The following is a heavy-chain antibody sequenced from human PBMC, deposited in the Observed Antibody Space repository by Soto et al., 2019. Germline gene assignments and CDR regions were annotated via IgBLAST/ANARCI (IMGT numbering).Heavy chain of an antibody. CDR3: ARSGSGSGWL. V-gene: IGHV4-61*01. D-gene: IGHD6-19*01. J-gene: IGHJ4*02. CDR2: IYYSGST. Sequence: QVQLQESGPGLVKPSETLSLTCTVSGGSVSSGHFYWSWIRQPPGKGLEWIGYIYYSGSTKYNPSLKSPVTILVDTSKNQFSLKLTSVTAADTAVYYCARSGSGSGWLGGQGTLVTVSS. CDR1: GGSVSSGHFY.